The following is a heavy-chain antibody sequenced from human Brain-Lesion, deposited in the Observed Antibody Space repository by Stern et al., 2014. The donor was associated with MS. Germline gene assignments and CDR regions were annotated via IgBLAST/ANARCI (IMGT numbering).Heavy chain of an antibody. J-gene: IGHJ6*02. D-gene: IGHD3-3*01. CDR1: GYIFTGYY. Sequence: DQLVESGAEVKKPGASVKVSCKTSGYIFTGYYIHWLRQAPGQGLAWMAWINPNTGGKKYAQKFQGRVTMSRDTSISTAYVELSSLTSDDTAVYYCARDQRGITIFGVVTDYYYLGMDVWGQGTTVTVSS. CDR3: ARDQRGITIFGVVTDYYYLGMDV. CDR2: INPNTGGK. V-gene: IGHV1-2*02.